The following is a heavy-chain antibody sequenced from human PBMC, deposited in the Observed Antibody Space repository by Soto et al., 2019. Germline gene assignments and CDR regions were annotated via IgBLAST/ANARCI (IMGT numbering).Heavy chain of an antibody. CDR3: AKDFHPQWQLVAGIDY. J-gene: IGHJ4*02. Sequence: GGSLRLSCAASGFTFDDYAMHWVRQAPGKGLEWVSGISWNSGSIGYADSVKGRFTISRDNAKNSLYLQMNSLRAEDTALYYCAKDFHPQWQLVAGIDYWGQGTLVTVSS. CDR2: ISWNSGSI. V-gene: IGHV3-9*01. CDR1: GFTFDDYA. D-gene: IGHD1-26*01.